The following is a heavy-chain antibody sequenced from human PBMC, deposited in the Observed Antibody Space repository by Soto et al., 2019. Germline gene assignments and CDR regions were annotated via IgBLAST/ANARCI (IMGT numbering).Heavy chain of an antibody. CDR3: ARGDGFLGMDV. D-gene: IGHD3-10*01. CDR1: GFTFSRYS. V-gene: IGHV3-21*01. J-gene: IGHJ6*02. CDR2: ISSSSSYI. Sequence: VGSLRLSCAASGFTFSRYSMNWVRQAPGKGLEWVSSISSSSSYIYYADSVKGRFTISRDNAKNSLYLQMNSLRAEDTAVYYCARGDGFLGMDVWGQGTTVTVSS.